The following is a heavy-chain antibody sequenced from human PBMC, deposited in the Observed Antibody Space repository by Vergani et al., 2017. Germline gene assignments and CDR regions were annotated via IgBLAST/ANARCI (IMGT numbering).Heavy chain of an antibody. CDR2: IYHSGST. V-gene: IGHV4-39*07. J-gene: IGHJ5*02. Sequence: QLQLQESGPGLVKPSETLSLTCTVSGGSISSSSYYWGWIRQPPGKGLEWIGSIYHSGSTYYNPSLKSRVTISVDTSKNQFSLKLSSVTAADTAVYYCPRPPFGRATSWFDPWGQGTLVTVSS. CDR3: PRPPFGRATSWFDP. D-gene: IGHD1-26*01. CDR1: GGSISSSSYY.